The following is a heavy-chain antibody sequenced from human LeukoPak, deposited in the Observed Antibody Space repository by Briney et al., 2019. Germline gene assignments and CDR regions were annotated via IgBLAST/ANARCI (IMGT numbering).Heavy chain of an antibody. V-gene: IGHV4-59*01. CDR2: IYYSGST. J-gene: IGHJ4*02. D-gene: IGHD3-22*01. Sequence: SETLSLTCTVSGGSISSYWWSWIRQPPGKGLEWIGYIYYSGSTNYNPSLKSRVTISVDTAKNQFSLKLSSVTAADTAVYYCARAAADYYDSSGYYFDYWGQGTLVTVSS. CDR1: GGSISSYW. CDR3: ARAAADYYDSSGYYFDY.